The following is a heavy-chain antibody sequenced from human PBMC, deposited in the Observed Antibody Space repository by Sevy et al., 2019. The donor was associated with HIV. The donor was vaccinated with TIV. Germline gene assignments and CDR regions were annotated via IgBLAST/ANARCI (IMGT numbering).Heavy chain of an antibody. J-gene: IGHJ4*02. CDR1: GYTFIFYA. D-gene: IGHD1-1*01. V-gene: IGHV1-3*01. CDR2: INAGNGNT. CDR3: ARDVEGALKYFDS. Sequence: ASVKVSCKASGYTFIFYAVHWVRQAPGQRLEWMGRINAGNGNTKYSQNLQGRLTITRDTSASTTYMELTSLRSEDTAVYYCARDVEGALKYFDSWGQGTLVTVSS.